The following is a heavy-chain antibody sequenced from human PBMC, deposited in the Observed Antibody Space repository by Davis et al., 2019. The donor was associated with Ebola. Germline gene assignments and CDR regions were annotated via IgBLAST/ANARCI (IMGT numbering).Heavy chain of an antibody. CDR3: ARRSGTSYDY. Sequence: GGSLRLSCAASGFTFSTYTLNWVRQAPGKGLEWVSSISGSSSSRYYADSVEGRFTISRDNAKNSVYLQMSSVTVEDTAVYYCARRSGTSYDYWGQGSLVTASS. D-gene: IGHD1-26*01. CDR1: GFTFSTYT. J-gene: IGHJ4*02. CDR2: ISGSSSSR. V-gene: IGHV3-21*01.